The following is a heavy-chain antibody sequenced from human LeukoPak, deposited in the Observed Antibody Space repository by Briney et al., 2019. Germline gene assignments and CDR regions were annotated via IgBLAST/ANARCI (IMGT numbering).Heavy chain of an antibody. J-gene: IGHJ6*03. CDR1: GFTFSNAW. V-gene: IGHV3-15*01. D-gene: IGHD3-22*01. Sequence: GGSLRLSCAASGFTFSNAWMTWVRQAPGKGLEWVGRIKSKTDGGTTDYAAPVKGRFTISRDDSKNTLYLQMNSLKTEDTAVYYCTTFGITMIVVNYYYMDVWGKGTTVTVSS. CDR2: IKSKTDGGTT. CDR3: TTFGITMIVVNYYYMDV.